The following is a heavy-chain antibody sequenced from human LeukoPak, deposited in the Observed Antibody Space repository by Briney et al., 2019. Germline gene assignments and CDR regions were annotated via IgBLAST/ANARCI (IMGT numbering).Heavy chain of an antibody. CDR3: AKDYCSSTSCPQKD. Sequence: PGGSLRLSCAASGFTVSSIHMVWVRQAPGKGLEWVSVTYTGGNSYYADSVKGRFIISRDISKNTLYLQMNSLRAEDTAIYYCAKDYCSSTSCPQKDWGQGTLVTVSS. D-gene: IGHD2-2*01. CDR1: GFTVSSIH. V-gene: IGHV3-53*01. J-gene: IGHJ4*02. CDR2: TYTGGNS.